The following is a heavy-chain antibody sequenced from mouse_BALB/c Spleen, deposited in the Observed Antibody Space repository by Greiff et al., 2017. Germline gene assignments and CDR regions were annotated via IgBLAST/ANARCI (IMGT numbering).Heavy chain of an antibody. CDR3: TRGEDYYGSSPFAY. CDR2: IYPGNIDT. J-gene: IGHJ3*01. V-gene: IGHV1-5*01. Sequence: VQLQQSGTVLARPGASVKMSCKASGYTFTSYWMHWVKQRPGQGLEWIGAIYPGNIDTSYNQKFKGKAKLTAVTSTSTAYMELSSLTNEDSAVYYCTRGEDYYGSSPFAYWGQGTLVTVSA. D-gene: IGHD1-1*01. CDR1: GYTFTSYW.